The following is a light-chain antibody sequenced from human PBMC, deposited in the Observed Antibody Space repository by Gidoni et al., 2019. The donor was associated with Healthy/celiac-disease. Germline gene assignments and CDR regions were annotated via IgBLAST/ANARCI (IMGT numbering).Light chain of an antibody. J-gene: IGKJ3*01. CDR3: QQYGSSPMIT. CDR2: GAS. Sequence: IALTQSPGPLSSSPGEIATLSCSASQCVSSSYLAWYQQKPDQAPRLPIYGASSRATGIPDRFSGSGSGTDFTLTISRLGPEDVAVDYCQQYGSSPMITFGPGTKVEIK. CDR1: QCVSSSY. V-gene: IGKV3-20*01.